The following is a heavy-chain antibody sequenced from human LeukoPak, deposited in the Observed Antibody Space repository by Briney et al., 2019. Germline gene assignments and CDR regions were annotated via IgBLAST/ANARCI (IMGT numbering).Heavy chain of an antibody. V-gene: IGHV5-51*01. D-gene: IGHD3-16*01. CDR2: IYPGDSDT. Sequence: GGSLKTSCKGSGYSFTNYWIAWVRQMPGKGLEWMGIIYPGDSDTRYSPSFQGQVTISADNSTAYLQWSSLKASDTAMYYCARGVGGKQFDFWGQGTLVTVSS. J-gene: IGHJ4*02. CDR3: ARGVGGKQFDF. CDR1: GYSFTNYW.